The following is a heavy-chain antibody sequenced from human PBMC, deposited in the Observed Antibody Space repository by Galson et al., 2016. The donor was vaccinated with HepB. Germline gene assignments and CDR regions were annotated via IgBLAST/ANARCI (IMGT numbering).Heavy chain of an antibody. V-gene: IGHV1-2*04. CDR1: GYAFTGYY. CDR3: ARDYYFGMDF. CDR2: INPNSGGT. Sequence: SVKVSCKASGYAFTGYYIHWVRQAPGQGLEWMGWINPNSGGTKYAQKFQGWVTMTRDTSISTAYMELSRLRSDDTAVYYCARDYYFGMDFWGQGTTVTVSS. J-gene: IGHJ6*02.